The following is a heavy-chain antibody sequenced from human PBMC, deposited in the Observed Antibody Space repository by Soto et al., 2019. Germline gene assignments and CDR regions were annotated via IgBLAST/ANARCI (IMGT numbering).Heavy chain of an antibody. D-gene: IGHD2-21*01. J-gene: IGHJ4*02. CDR2: IYGSGRGI. CDR3: AKDAVYNDGLWLMYH. CDR1: GLPHSSFA. V-gene: IGHV3-23*05. Sequence: EVRLLESGGGLVQPGGSLRLSCTASGLPHSSFAMMWVRQAPGKGLECVSGIYGSGRGIEYADSVKGRFTISRDNSKNTVYLQMTDLRADDTAVYYCAKDAVYNDGLWLMYHWGRGTQVTVSS.